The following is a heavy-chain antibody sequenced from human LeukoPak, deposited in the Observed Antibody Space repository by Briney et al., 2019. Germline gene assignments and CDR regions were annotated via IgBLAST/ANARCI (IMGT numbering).Heavy chain of an antibody. CDR3: ARDTEETSSSWYLGFQQYGMDV. D-gene: IGHD6-13*01. CDR2: IIPIFGTA. J-gene: IGHJ6*02. Sequence: SVKVSCKASGGTFSSYAISWVRQAPGRGLEWMGGIIPIFGTANYAQKFQGRVTITADESTSTAYMELSSLRSEDTAVYYCARDTEETSSSWYLGFQQYGMDVWGQGTTVTVSS. V-gene: IGHV1-69*13. CDR1: GGTFSSYA.